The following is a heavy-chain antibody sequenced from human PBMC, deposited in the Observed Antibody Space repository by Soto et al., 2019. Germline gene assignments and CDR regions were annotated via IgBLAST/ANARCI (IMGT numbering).Heavy chain of an antibody. CDR3: ARGRITGTTPKLDP. V-gene: IGHV4-59*11. D-gene: IGHD1-20*01. J-gene: IGHJ5*02. CDR2: VYYNGIT. Sequence: PSDTLSLTCTVSGGSIHNHYWSWIRQPPGKGLEWLGYVYYNGITNYNPSLKSRVTMSADTSKNQLSLKLSSVTAADTAVYYCARGRITGTTPKLDPWGQGTLVTVSS. CDR1: GGSIHNHY.